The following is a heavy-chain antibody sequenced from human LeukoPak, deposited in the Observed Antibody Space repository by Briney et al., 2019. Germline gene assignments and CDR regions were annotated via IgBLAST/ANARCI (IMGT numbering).Heavy chain of an antibody. CDR3: ARMSIAAAGKEGYYYGMDV. CDR2: IIPIFGTA. D-gene: IGHD6-13*01. J-gene: IGHJ6*02. Sequence: SVKVSCKASGGTFSSYAISWVRQAPGQGLEWMGGIIPIFGTANYAQKFQGRVTITADESTSTAYTELSSLRSEDTAVYYCARMSIAAAGKEGYYYGMDVWGQGTTVTVSS. V-gene: IGHV1-69*13. CDR1: GGTFSSYA.